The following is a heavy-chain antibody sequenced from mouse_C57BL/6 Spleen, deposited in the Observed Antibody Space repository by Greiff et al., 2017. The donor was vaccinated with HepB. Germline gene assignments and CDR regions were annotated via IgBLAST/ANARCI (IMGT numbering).Heavy chain of an antibody. CDR1: GYTFTDYY. D-gene: IGHD1-1*01. Sequence: QLQQSGPELVKPGASVKISCKASGYTFTDYYMNWVKQSHGKSLEWIGDINPNNGGTRYNQKFKGKATLNVDKSSSTAYMELRSLTSEDSAVYYCANYYGSTYYAMDYWGQGTSVTVSS. J-gene: IGHJ4*01. V-gene: IGHV1-26*01. CDR3: ANYYGSTYYAMDY. CDR2: INPNNGGT.